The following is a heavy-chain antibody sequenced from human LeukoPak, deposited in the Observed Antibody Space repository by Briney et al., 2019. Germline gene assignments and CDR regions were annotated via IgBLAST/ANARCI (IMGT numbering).Heavy chain of an antibody. D-gene: IGHD3-16*01. CDR1: GYTFTSYG. J-gene: IGHJ6*02. CDR3: ARGTLNYSYLMDV. V-gene: IGHV1-18*01. CDR2: ISAYNGNT. Sequence: GASVKVSCKASGYTFTSYGISWVRQAPGQGLEWMGWISAYNGNTNYAQKLQGRVTITRDTSASTAYMELSSLGSEDTAVYYCARGTLNYSYLMDVWGQGTTVTVSS.